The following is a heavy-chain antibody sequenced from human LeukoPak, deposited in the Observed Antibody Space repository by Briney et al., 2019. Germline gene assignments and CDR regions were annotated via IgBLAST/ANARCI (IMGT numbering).Heavy chain of an antibody. Sequence: ETLSLTCTVSGGSISSYYWSWIRQPPGKGLEWIGYIYYSGSTNYNPSLKSRVTISVDTSKNQFSLKLSSVTAADTAVYYCARDRYYYDSSGYYSRGFDYWGQGTLVTVSS. D-gene: IGHD3-22*01. CDR3: ARDRYYYDSSGYYSRGFDY. CDR1: GGSISSYY. CDR2: IYYSGST. J-gene: IGHJ4*02. V-gene: IGHV4-59*01.